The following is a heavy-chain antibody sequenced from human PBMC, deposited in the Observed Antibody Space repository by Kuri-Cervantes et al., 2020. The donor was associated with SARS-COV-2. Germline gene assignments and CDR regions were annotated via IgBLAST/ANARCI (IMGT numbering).Heavy chain of an antibody. CDR2: ISSSSSYI. CDR3: ARDKDGIEEFDY. V-gene: IGHV3-21*01. Sequence: GESLKISCAASGFTFSSYSMNWVRQAPGKGLEWVSYISSSSSYIYYADSLKGRFTISRDNAKNSLYLQMNSLRAEDTAVYYCARDKDGIEEFDYWGQGTLVTVSS. D-gene: IGHD5-24*01. CDR1: GFTFSSYS. J-gene: IGHJ4*02.